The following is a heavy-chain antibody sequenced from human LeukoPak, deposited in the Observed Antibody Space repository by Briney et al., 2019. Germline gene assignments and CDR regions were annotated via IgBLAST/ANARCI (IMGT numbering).Heavy chain of an antibody. Sequence: SVKVSCKASGGTFSSYAISWVRQTPGQGLEWMGGIIPIFGTANYAQKFQGRVTITADESTSTAYMELSSLRSEDTAVYYCATDYQTTGTTMYYFDYWGQGTLVTVSS. D-gene: IGHD1-1*01. CDR3: ATDYQTTGTTMYYFDY. V-gene: IGHV1-69*13. CDR2: IIPIFGTA. CDR1: GGTFSSYA. J-gene: IGHJ4*02.